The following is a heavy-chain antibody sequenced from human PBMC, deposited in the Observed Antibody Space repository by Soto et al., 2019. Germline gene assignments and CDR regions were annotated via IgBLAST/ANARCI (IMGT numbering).Heavy chain of an antibody. CDR3: AKDLGEWELLPYYYGMDV. J-gene: IGHJ6*02. D-gene: IGHD1-26*01. Sequence: PSETLSLTCTVSGGSISGYYWSWIRQPPGKGLEWIGYIYYTGSTYYNPSLKSRVTISLDTSRNQFSLKLTSVTAADTAVYYCAKDLGEWELLPYYYGMDVWGQGTTVTVSS. V-gene: IGHV4-59*01. CDR1: GGSISGYY. CDR2: IYYTGST.